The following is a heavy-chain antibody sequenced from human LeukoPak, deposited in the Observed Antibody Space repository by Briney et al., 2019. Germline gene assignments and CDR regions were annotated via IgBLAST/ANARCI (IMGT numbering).Heavy chain of an antibody. V-gene: IGHV1-69*05. CDR2: IIPIFGTA. D-gene: IGHD5-18*01. Sequence: EASVKVSCKASGGTFSSYAISWVRQAPGQGLEWMGGIIPIFGTANYAQKFQGRVTITTDESTSTAYMELSSLRSEDTAVYYCARAVVGRWIQPYSWYYFDYWGQGTLVTVSS. J-gene: IGHJ4*02. CDR3: ARAVVGRWIQPYSWYYFDY. CDR1: GGTFSSYA.